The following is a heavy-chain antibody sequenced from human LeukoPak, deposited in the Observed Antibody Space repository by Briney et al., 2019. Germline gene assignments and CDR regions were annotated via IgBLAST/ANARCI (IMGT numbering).Heavy chain of an antibody. CDR2: IIPIFGTA. D-gene: IGHD6-13*01. CDR1: GGTFSSYA. Sequence: SVKVSCKASGGTFSSYAISWVRQAPGQGLEWMGGIIPIFGTANYAQKFQGRVTITADKSTSTAYMELSSLRSEDTAVYYCARDPNRSSWYFRANWFDPWGQGTLVTVSS. J-gene: IGHJ5*02. V-gene: IGHV1-69*06. CDR3: ARDPNRSSWYFRANWFDP.